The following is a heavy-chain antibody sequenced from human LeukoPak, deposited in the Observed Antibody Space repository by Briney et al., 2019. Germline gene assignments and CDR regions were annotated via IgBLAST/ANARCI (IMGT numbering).Heavy chain of an antibody. CDR1: GYTFTGYY. J-gene: IGHJ5*02. CDR2: INPNSGGT. Sequence: GASVKVSCKASGYTFTGYYMHWVRQAPGQGLEWMVWINPNSGGTNYAQTFQGRVTMTRHTSISTAYMELSRLRSDATAVYYCARDVYCSGGSCYSRFDPWGQGTLVTVSS. CDR3: ARDVYCSGGSCYSRFDP. D-gene: IGHD2-15*01. V-gene: IGHV1-2*02.